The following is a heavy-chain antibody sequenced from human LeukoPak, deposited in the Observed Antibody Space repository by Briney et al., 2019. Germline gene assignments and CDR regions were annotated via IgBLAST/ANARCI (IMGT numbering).Heavy chain of an antibody. CDR3: ARRGDGGRSFDY. V-gene: IGHV3-53*01. Sequence: GGSLRLSCVASGFAVSDNCMSWVRQAPGKGLEWVSVIYGDGDTYFSDFVKGRFTISRDNSKNTLYLQMNSLRAEDTAVYYCARRGDGGRSFDYWGQGTLVTVSS. J-gene: IGHJ4*02. CDR1: GFAVSDNC. D-gene: IGHD4-23*01. CDR2: IYGDGDT.